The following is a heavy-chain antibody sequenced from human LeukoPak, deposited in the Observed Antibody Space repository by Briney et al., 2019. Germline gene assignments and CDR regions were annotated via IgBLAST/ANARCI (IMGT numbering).Heavy chain of an antibody. J-gene: IGHJ4*02. Sequence: PSETLSLTCTVSGGSISSGNYYWGWVRQPPGKGLEWIGSLSFGGSTYYTPSLKNRVTISLDTSKNQFSLKLTSVTAADTAVYYCARVPPVDTALVEFFDHWGQGILVSVSS. V-gene: IGHV4-39*07. CDR2: LSFGGST. D-gene: IGHD5-18*01. CDR3: ARVPPVDTALVEFFDH. CDR1: GGSISSGNYY.